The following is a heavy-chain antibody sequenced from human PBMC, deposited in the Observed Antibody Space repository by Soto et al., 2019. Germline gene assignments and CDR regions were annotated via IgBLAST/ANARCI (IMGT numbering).Heavy chain of an antibody. V-gene: IGHV4-4*07. D-gene: IGHD1-1*01. CDR1: GGPISGYY. CDR2: IYSAGTT. J-gene: IGHJ3*01. Sequence: QVQLRESGPGLVKPSETLSLTCNVSGGPISGYYLNWVRQPAGKGLEWIGRIYSAGTTDLNPSLKSQVIISVYTSRNQFALKLLSVTAADTAVYYCAANWRGSYEGLFDLWGQGTTVTVSS. CDR3: AANWRGSYEGLFDL.